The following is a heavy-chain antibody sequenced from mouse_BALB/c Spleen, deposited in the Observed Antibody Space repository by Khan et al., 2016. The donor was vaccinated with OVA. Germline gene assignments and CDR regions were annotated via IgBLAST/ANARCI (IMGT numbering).Heavy chain of an antibody. CDR1: GFSLTSYG. D-gene: IGHD2-10*01. J-gene: IGHJ4*01. CDR3: ARQPYYHYSSMDY. CDR2: IWSDGST. V-gene: IGHV2-6-1*01. Sequence: QVQLQQSGPGLVAPSQSLSITCTISGFSLTSYGVHWVRQPPGKGLEWLVVIWSDGSTAYNSALNSRLSISKDNSKSQVFLKMNSLQTDDTAMYYCARQPYYHYSSMDYWGQGTSVTVSS.